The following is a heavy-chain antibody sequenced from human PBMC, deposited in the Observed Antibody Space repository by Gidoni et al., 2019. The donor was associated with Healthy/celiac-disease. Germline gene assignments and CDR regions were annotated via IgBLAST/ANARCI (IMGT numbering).Heavy chain of an antibody. D-gene: IGHD6-6*01. J-gene: IGHJ4*02. CDR2: ISYDGSNK. CDR3: AKWGGIAARPHYFDY. CDR1: GFTFISYG. V-gene: IGHV3-30*18. Sequence: QVQLVESGGGVVQPGRSLRLSCAASGFTFISYGMHWVRQAPGKGLEWVAVISYDGSNKYYADSVKGRFNISRDNSKNTLYLQMNSLRAEDTAVYYCAKWGGIAARPHYFDYWGQGTLVTVSS.